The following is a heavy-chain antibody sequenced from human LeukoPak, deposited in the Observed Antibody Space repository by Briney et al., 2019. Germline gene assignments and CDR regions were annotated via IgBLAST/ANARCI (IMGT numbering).Heavy chain of an antibody. V-gene: IGHV4-59*01. CDR1: GGSISSDY. D-gene: IGHD6-13*01. J-gene: IGHJ2*01. CDR2: IYYSGST. Sequence: SETLSLTCTVSGGSISSDYWSWIRQPPGKGLEWIGYIYYSGSTNYNPSLKSRVTISVDTSKNQFSLKLSSVTAADTAVYYCAREKGGAAAVDWYFDLWGRGTLVTVSS. CDR3: AREKGGAAAVDWYFDL.